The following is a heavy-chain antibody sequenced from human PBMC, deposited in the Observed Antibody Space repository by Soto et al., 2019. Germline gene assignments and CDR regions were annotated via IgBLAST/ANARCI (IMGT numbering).Heavy chain of an antibody. CDR2: ISSSSSYI. CDR3: ARSLGATGDYYYGMDV. V-gene: IGHV3-21*01. Sequence: GGSLRLSCAASGFTFSSYSMNWVRQAPGKGLEWVSSISSSSSYIYYADSVKGRFTISRDNAKNSLYLQMNSLRAEDTAVYYCARSLGATGDYYYGMDVWGQGTTVTV. CDR1: GFTFSSYS. J-gene: IGHJ6*02. D-gene: IGHD1-26*01.